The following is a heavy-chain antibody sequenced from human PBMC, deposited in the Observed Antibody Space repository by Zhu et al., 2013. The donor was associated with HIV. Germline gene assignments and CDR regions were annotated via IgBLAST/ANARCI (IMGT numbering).Heavy chain of an antibody. CDR3: ARAQFSMIVVVEY. CDR2: IDPNSGGT. V-gene: IGHV1-2*02. CDR1: GYTFTNYY. J-gene: IGHJ4*02. D-gene: IGHD3-22*01. Sequence: QVQLVQSGTEVKKPGASVKVSCKASGYTFTNYYIHWVRQAPGQGLEWMGCIDPNSGGTNYAQKFQDRVTMTRDTSISTAYIQLSRLRSDDTALYYCARAQFSMIVVVEYWGQGTLVTVSS.